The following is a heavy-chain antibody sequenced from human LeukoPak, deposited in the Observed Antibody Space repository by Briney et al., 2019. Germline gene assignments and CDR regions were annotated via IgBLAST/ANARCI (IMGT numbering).Heavy chain of an antibody. CDR3: ARVGLRFLEWFDPYYYYGMDV. CDR2: ISYDGSNK. Sequence: PGRSLRLSCAASGFTFSSYAMHWVRQAPGKGLEWVAVISYDGSNKYYADSVKGRFTISRDNAKNSLYLQMNSLRAEDTAVYYCARVGLRFLEWFDPYYYYGMDVWGQGTTVTVSS. J-gene: IGHJ6*02. V-gene: IGHV3-30*04. CDR1: GFTFSSYA. D-gene: IGHD3-3*01.